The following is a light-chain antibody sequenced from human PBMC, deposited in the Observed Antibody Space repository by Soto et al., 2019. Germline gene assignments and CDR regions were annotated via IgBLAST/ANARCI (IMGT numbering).Light chain of an antibody. V-gene: IGKV3-20*01. CDR3: QQYGSSPRT. CDR1: QSVSSN. CDR2: GAS. Sequence: EIVLTRSPVPLSGSPCERSPLSWRASQSVSSNLAWYQQKVGQAPRLLVYGASIRAPGVPARFSGSGSGTEFTLTISRLEPEDFAVYYCQQYGSSPRTFGQGTKV. J-gene: IGKJ1*01.